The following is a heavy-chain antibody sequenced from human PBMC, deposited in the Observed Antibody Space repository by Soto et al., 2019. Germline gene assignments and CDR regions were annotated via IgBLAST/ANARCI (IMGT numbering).Heavy chain of an antibody. J-gene: IGHJ4*02. CDR1: DFTFDGHG. Sequence: EVDLLESGGGLVQPGGSLRLSCAASDFTFDGHGMSWVRQAPGKGPEWVSTISPEGFNTHYADSVRGRFIISRDNSRNTVDLHMSSLRVEDTAIYYSVSWVSAHFDYWGQGTPVTVSS. CDR3: VSWVSAHFDY. CDR2: ISPEGFNT. V-gene: IGHV3-23*01. D-gene: IGHD2-8*01.